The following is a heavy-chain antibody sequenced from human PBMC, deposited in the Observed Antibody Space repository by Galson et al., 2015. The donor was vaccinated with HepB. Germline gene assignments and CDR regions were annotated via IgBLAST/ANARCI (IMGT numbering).Heavy chain of an antibody. CDR1: TFTFNSYA. Sequence: SLRLSCAASTFTFNSYAMSWVRQAPGKGPEWVSGISGSDGSTYYADSVKGRFTISRDKSKNTLYLQMNSLRAEDTAVYYCAKDLGSFAVAGTDYYYAMDVWGQGTTVTVSS. D-gene: IGHD6-19*01. V-gene: IGHV3-23*01. CDR2: ISGSDGST. CDR3: AKDLGSFAVAGTDYYYAMDV. J-gene: IGHJ6*02.